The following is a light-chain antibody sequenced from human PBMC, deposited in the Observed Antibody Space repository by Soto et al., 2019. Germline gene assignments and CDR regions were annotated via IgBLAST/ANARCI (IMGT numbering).Light chain of an antibody. CDR1: SSDVGSYNL. V-gene: IGLV2-23*02. J-gene: IGLJ2*01. Sequence: QSALTQPASVSGSPGQSITISCTGTSSDVGSYNLVSWYQQHPGKAPKLMISAVSKRPSGVSNRFSGSKSGNTASLTISGLQAEDEADYYCCSYATTGTSVLFGGGTKLTVL. CDR2: AVS. CDR3: CSYATTGTSVL.